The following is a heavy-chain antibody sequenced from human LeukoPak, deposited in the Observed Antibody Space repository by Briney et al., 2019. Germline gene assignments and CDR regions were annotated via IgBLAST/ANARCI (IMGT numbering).Heavy chain of an antibody. CDR2: IFGSGGSA. D-gene: IGHD6-19*01. V-gene: IGHV3-23*01. Sequence: GGSLRLSCEASGFTFGSYAMYWVRQAPGKGLEWVAAIFGSGGSAHYADSAKGRFTISRDNSKNTVYLQINSLRAEDTAVYYCGKTTTGYSSGQKPAWPVDYWGQGTLVTVSS. CDR3: GKTTTGYSSGQKPAWPVDY. CDR1: GFTFGSYA. J-gene: IGHJ4*02.